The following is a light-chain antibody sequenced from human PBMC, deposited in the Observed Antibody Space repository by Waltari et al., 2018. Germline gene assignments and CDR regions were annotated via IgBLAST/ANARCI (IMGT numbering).Light chain of an antibody. CDR1: RTAVGGYSY. J-gene: IGLJ2*01. CDR2: EVS. V-gene: IGLV2-8*01. CDR3: SSFAGSNTVK. Sequence: QSALTQPPSASGSPGQSGPISCTGTRTAVGGYSYVSWYQQYPGKAPKLIVYEVSKRPSGVPDRFSGSKSGNTASLTVSGLQAEDEADYYCSSFAGSNTVKFGGGTKLTVL.